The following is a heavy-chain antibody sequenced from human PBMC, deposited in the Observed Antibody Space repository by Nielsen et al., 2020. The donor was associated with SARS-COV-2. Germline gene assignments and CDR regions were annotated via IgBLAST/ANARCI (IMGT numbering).Heavy chain of an antibody. V-gene: IGHV3-7*05. CDR2: IKQDGSEK. J-gene: IGHJ4*02. D-gene: IGHD1-26*01. CDR3: ARVGRWELKRDDY. CDR1: GFTFSSYW. Sequence: GGSLRLSCAASGFTFSSYWMSWVRQAPGKGLEWVANIKQDGSEKYYVDSVKGRFTISRDNAKNSLYLQMNSLRAEDTAVYYYARVGRWELKRDDYWGQGTLVTVSS.